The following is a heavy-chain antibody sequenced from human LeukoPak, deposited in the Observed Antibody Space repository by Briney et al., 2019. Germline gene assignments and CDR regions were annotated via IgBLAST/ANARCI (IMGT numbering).Heavy chain of an antibody. V-gene: IGHV4-39*01. CDR1: GGSISSSSYY. J-gene: IGHJ4*02. D-gene: IGHD5-18*01. CDR3: ATYSYGYTD. Sequence: SETLSLTCTVSGGSISSSSYYWGWLRQPPGTGLEWIGSIYYSGSTYYNPSLKSRVTISVDTSKNQFSLKLSSVTAADTAVYYCATYSYGYTDWGQGTLVTVSS. CDR2: IYYSGST.